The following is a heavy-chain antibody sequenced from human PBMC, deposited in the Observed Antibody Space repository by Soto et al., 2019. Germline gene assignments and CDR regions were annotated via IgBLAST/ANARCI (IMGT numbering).Heavy chain of an antibody. CDR2: ISAYNGNT. Sequence: ASEKVSCKASGYTFTSYGISWVRQAPGQGLEWMGWISAYNGNTNYAQKLQGRVTMTTDTSTSTAYMELRSLRSDDTAVYYCARGPNPSITMIVVAPDYWGQGTLVTVSS. J-gene: IGHJ4*02. CDR1: GYTFTSYG. D-gene: IGHD3-22*01. CDR3: ARGPNPSITMIVVAPDY. V-gene: IGHV1-18*01.